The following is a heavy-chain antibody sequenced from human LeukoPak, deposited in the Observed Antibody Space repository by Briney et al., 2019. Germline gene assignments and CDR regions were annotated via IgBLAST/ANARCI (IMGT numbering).Heavy chain of an antibody. CDR1: GFTFSSYA. D-gene: IGHD3-10*01. Sequence: GGSLRLSCAASGFTFSSYAMSWVRQAPGKGVEWVANIKQDGSEKYYVDSVKGRFTISRDNAKNSLYLQMNSLRAEDTAVYYCARLNMVRGVTHDYWGQGTLVTVSS. CDR3: ARLNMVRGVTHDY. V-gene: IGHV3-7*01. CDR2: IKQDGSEK. J-gene: IGHJ4*02.